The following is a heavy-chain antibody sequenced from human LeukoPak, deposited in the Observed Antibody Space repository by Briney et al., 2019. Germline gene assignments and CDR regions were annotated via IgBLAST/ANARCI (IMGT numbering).Heavy chain of an antibody. Sequence: SVKVSCKASGGTFSSYAISWVRQAPGQGLEWMGGIIPIFGTANYAQKFQGRVTITADESTSTAYMELSSLRSEDTAVYYCARDGGYSYGVDYWGQGTLVTVSS. V-gene: IGHV1-69*13. D-gene: IGHD5-18*01. CDR3: ARDGGYSYGVDY. CDR2: IIPIFGTA. CDR1: GGTFSSYA. J-gene: IGHJ4*02.